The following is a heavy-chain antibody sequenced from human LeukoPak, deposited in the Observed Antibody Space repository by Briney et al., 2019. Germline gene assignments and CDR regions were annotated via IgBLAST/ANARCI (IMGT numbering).Heavy chain of an antibody. D-gene: IGHD4-17*01. CDR3: ARGALRGKSYDY. Sequence: PSETLSLTCAVYGGSFSGYYWSWIRQPPGKGLEWIGEINHSGSTNYNPSLKSRVTISVDTSKNQSSLKLSSVTAADTAVYYCARGALRGKSYDYWGQGTLVTVSS. CDR2: INHSGST. J-gene: IGHJ4*02. CDR1: GGSFSGYY. V-gene: IGHV4-34*01.